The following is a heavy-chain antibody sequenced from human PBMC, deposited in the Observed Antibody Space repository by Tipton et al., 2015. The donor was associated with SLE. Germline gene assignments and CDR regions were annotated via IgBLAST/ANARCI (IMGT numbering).Heavy chain of an antibody. Sequence: SLRLSCAASGFTFSSYTMNWVRQAPGKGLDWVSSISSSSNYIYCADSVKGRFTISRDNAKNSLYLQMNNLRAEGTAVYYCARGPLSQGEGYFQHWGQGTLVTVSS. V-gene: IGHV3-21*01. J-gene: IGHJ1*01. CDR2: ISSSSNYI. CDR3: ARGPLSQGEGYFQH. CDR1: GFTFSSYT.